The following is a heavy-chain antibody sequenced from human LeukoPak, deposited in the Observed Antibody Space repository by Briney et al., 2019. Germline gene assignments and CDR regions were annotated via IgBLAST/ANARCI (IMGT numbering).Heavy chain of an antibody. CDR1: GGSFSGYY. J-gene: IGHJ4*02. CDR2: INHSGST. CDR3: ARDPYDEYFDY. D-gene: IGHD5-12*01. Sequence: SETLSLTCAVYGGSFSGYYWSWIRQPPGKGLEWIGEINHSGSTNYNPSLKSRVTISVDTSKNQFSLKLSSVTAADTAVYYCARDPYDEYFDYWGQGTLVTVSS. V-gene: IGHV4-34*01.